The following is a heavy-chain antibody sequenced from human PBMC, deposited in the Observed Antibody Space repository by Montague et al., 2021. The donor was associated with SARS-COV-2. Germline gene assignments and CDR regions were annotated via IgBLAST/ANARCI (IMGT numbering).Heavy chain of an antibody. D-gene: IGHD4-23*01. CDR3: ARTTVVTPYYYYAMDV. CDR2: IHYRGST. Sequence: SETLSLTCTVSDDSINNKTYFWDWIRQPPGKGLEWIGSIHYRGSTHYNPSFKSRFTISVDTSRNQFSLKLSSVTAADTAVYFCARTTVVTPYYYYAMDVWDQGTTVTVSS. J-gene: IGHJ6*02. CDR1: DDSINNKTYF. V-gene: IGHV4-39*01.